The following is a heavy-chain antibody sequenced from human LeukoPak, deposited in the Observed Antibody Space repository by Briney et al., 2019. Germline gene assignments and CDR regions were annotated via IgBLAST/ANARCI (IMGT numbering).Heavy chain of an antibody. J-gene: IGHJ4*02. CDR2: INPNNGDT. CDR3: ARGPSTGDFDY. Sequence: ASVTVSFTSSVYTFTVYYIHWMRQAPGQGLEWMGWINPNNGDTNYAQKYQVRVTMTRDTSISTVYMELTRLRSDDTAVYYCARGPSTGDFDYWGQGTLVTVSS. V-gene: IGHV1-2*02. CDR1: VYTFTVYY. D-gene: IGHD7-27*01.